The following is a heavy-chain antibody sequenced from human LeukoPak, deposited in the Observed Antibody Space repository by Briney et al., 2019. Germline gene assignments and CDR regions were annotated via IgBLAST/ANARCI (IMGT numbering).Heavy chain of an antibody. J-gene: IGHJ4*02. D-gene: IGHD6-6*01. CDR2: IYTSGST. CDR1: GGSISSGSYY. Sequence: SQTLSLTCTVSGGSISSGSYYWSWIRQPAGKGLEWIGRIYTSGSTNYNPSLKSRVTISVDTSKNQFSLNLSSVTAADTAIYYCARMYSTSYYFDYWGQGTLVTVSS. V-gene: IGHV4-61*02. CDR3: ARMYSTSYYFDY.